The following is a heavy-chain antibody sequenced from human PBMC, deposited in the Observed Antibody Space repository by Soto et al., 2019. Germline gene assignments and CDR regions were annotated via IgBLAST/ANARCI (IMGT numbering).Heavy chain of an antibody. Sequence: QVQLVQSGAEVKKPGASVKVSCKASGYTFTSYAMHWVRQFPGHRLAWMGWINAGNGNTKYSQKFQGRVTITRDTSASTDYMELSSLRSEDTAVYYCARDPGYSYGYNWGQGTLVTVSS. V-gene: IGHV1-3*01. CDR1: GYTFTSYA. CDR3: ARDPGYSYGYN. CDR2: INAGNGNT. D-gene: IGHD5-18*01. J-gene: IGHJ4*02.